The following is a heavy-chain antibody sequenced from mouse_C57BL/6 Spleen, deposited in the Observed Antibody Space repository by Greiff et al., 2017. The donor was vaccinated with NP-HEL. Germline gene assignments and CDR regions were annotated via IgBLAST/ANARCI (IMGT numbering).Heavy chain of an antibody. J-gene: IGHJ3*01. D-gene: IGHD3-2*02. CDR3: ARSSSGYPFAY. Sequence: QVQLQQSGPELVKPGASVKISCKASGYSFTSYYIHWVKQRPGQGLEWIGWIYPGNGNTKYNEKFKGKATLTADTSSSTAYMQLSSLTSEDSAVYYCARSSSGYPFAYWGQGTLVTVSA. CDR1: GYSFTSYY. V-gene: IGHV1-66*01. CDR2: IYPGNGNT.